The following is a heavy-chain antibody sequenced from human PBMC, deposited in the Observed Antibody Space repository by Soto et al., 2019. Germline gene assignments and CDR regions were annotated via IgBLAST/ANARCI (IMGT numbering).Heavy chain of an antibody. CDR1: GYTFTNYA. J-gene: IGHJ4*02. CDR2: INAGNGNT. V-gene: IGHV1-3*01. Sequence: GASVKVSCKASGYTFTNYAMHWVRQAPGQRLEWMGWINAGNGNTKYSQKFQGRVTITRDTSASTAYMELSSLRSEDTAVYYCARVGDTAMIYYFDYWGQGTLVTVSS. CDR3: ARVGDTAMIYYFDY. D-gene: IGHD5-18*01.